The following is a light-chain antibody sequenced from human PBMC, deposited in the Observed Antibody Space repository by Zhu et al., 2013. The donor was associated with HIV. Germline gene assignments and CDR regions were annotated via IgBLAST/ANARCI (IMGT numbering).Light chain of an antibody. CDR2: WAS. V-gene: IGKV4-1*01. J-gene: IGKJ2*01. CDR3: QQYYTTPHT. Sequence: DIMMTQSPESLAMSLGERATITCKSSQSVLFTSSNNNHLAWYQQKPGQPPKLLFYWASTRESGVPDRFSGSGSGTDFTLTISSLQAEDVAVYYCQQYYTTPHTFGQGTKLEIK. CDR1: QSVLFTSSNNNH.